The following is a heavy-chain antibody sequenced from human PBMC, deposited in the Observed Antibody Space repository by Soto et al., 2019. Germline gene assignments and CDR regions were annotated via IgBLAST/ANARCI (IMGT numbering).Heavy chain of an antibody. Sequence: LSLTCTVSGASISSYFWTWIRQPAGKGLDWIGRISTSGTTNYNPSLKSRVTMSVDTSKNHFSLNLSSVTAADTAVYYCAREAGPDRWFDPWGQGTLVTVSS. D-gene: IGHD6-19*01. V-gene: IGHV4-4*07. CDR3: AREAGPDRWFDP. CDR2: ISTSGTT. CDR1: GASISSYF. J-gene: IGHJ5*02.